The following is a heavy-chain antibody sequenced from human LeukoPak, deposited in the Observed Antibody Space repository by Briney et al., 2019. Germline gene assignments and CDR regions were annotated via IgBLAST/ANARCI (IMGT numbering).Heavy chain of an antibody. V-gene: IGHV3-21*01. D-gene: IGHD3-22*01. CDR3: ARDRRFVHSSGPLEGSDGMDV. CDR1: GFTFSSYS. CDR2: ISSSSSYI. J-gene: IGHJ6*02. Sequence: PGGSLRLSCAASGFTFSSYSMNWVRQAPGKGLEWVSSISSSSSYIYYADSVKGRFTISRDNAKNSLYLQMNSLRAEDTAVYYCARDRRFVHSSGPLEGSDGMDVWGQGTTVTVSS.